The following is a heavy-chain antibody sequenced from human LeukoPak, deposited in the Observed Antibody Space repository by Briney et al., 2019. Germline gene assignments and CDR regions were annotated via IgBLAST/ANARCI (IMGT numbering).Heavy chain of an antibody. CDR3: ASQRHHRVAVAGSFDY. CDR1: GFIFSSDY. J-gene: IGHJ4*02. CDR2: IYSGGNT. D-gene: IGHD6-19*01. Sequence: GGSLRLSCAVSGFIFSSDYISWVRQALGKGLEWVSVIYSGGNTYYADSVKGRFSISRDNSKNTLYLQMNSLRAEDTAVYFCASQRHHRVAVAGSFDYWGQGTLVSVSP. V-gene: IGHV3-53*01.